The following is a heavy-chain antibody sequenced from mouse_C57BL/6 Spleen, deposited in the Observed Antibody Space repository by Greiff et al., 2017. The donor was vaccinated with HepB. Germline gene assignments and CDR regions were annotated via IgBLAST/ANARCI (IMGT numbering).Heavy chain of an antibody. J-gene: IGHJ3*01. D-gene: IGHD1-1*01. CDR1: GYTFTDYN. V-gene: IGHV1-18*01. CDR3: ARLSGSSRFAY. Sequence: VQLQQSGPELVKPGASVKIPCKAAGYTFTDYNMDWVKQSHGKSLEWIGDINPNNGGTIYNQKFKGKATLTVDKSSSTAYMELRSLTSEDTAVYYCARLSGSSRFAYWGQGTLLPVSA. CDR2: INPNNGGT.